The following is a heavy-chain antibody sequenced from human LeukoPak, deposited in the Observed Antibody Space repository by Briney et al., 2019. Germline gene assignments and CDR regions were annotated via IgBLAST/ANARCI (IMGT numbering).Heavy chain of an antibody. CDR1: GGSISSYY. V-gene: IGHV4-59*01. CDR2: IYYSGST. CDR3: ARDTDNRGNWFDP. J-gene: IGHJ5*02. Sequence: SETLSLTCTVSGGSISSYYWSWIRQPPGKGLEWIGYIYYSGSTNYNPSLKSRVTISVDTSKNQFSLKLSSVTAADTAVYYCARDTDNRGNWFDPWGQGTLVTVSS. D-gene: IGHD1-14*01.